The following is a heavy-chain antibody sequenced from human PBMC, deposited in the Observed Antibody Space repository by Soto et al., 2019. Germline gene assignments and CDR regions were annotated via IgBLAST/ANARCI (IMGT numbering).Heavy chain of an antibody. CDR2: MHPNSGNT. J-gene: IGHJ4*01. Sequence: QVQLVQSGAEVKKPGASVKVSCKASGYTFTSYDINWVRQAPGQGLEWMGWMHPNSGNTGYAQKFQGRVTMTRNTSVRTPYTRLCIMISEDTAVDYCAREAHSGSYDYWGHGTLVTVSS. CDR3: AREAHSGSYDY. CDR1: GYTFTSYD. D-gene: IGHD1-26*01. V-gene: IGHV1-8*01.